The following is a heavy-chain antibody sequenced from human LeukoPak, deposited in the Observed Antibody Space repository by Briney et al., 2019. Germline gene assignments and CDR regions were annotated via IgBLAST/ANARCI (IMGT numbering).Heavy chain of an antibody. D-gene: IGHD2-15*01. Sequence: EASVKVSCKASGYTFTSYGISWVRQAPGQGLEWMGWISAYNGNTNYAQKLQGRVTMTTDTSASTAYMELRSLRSDDTAVYYCARYCSGGSCYPTPFDYWGQGTLVTVSS. CDR3: ARYCSGGSCYPTPFDY. V-gene: IGHV1-18*01. J-gene: IGHJ4*02. CDR1: GYTFTSYG. CDR2: ISAYNGNT.